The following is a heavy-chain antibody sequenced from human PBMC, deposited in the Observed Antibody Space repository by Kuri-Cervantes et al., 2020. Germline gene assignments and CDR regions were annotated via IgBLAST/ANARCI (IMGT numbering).Heavy chain of an antibody. CDR2: IYHSGST. J-gene: IGHJ1*01. CDR1: GGSISSSNW. Sequence: SETLSLTCAVSGGSISSSNWWSWVRQPPGKGLEWIGEIYHSGSTNYNPSLKSRVTISVDKSRNQFSLKLSSVTAADTAVYYCARDRLKDGYFQHWGQGTLVTVSS. D-gene: IGHD3-22*01. CDR3: ARDRLKDGYFQH. V-gene: IGHV4-4*02.